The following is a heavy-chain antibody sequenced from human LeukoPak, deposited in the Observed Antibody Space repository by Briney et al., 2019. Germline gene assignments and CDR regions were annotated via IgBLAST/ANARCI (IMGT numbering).Heavy chain of an antibody. D-gene: IGHD3-22*01. Sequence: PSETLSLTCTVSSGSISNYYWTWIRQPPGKGLEWIGYVYYSGITNYNPSLKSRVTISVDTSKNQFSLKLSSVTAADTAVYYCAAHYDSSGYYPYSDSWGQGTLVTVSS. CDR2: VYYSGIT. J-gene: IGHJ4*02. CDR1: SGSISNYY. V-gene: IGHV4-59*01. CDR3: AAHYDSSGYYPYSDS.